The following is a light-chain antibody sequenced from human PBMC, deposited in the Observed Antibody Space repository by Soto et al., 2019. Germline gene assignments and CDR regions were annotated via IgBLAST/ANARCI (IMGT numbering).Light chain of an antibody. CDR2: ANT. Sequence: QSVLTQPPSVSGAPGQGVTISCTGSSSNIGAGYDVHWYQQLPGTAPKLLIYANTNRPSGVPGRFSGSKSGTSASLAITGLQAEDEADYYCQSYDSSLSGYVFGTGTKVTV. CDR3: QSYDSSLSGYV. J-gene: IGLJ1*01. V-gene: IGLV1-40*01. CDR1: SSNIGAGYD.